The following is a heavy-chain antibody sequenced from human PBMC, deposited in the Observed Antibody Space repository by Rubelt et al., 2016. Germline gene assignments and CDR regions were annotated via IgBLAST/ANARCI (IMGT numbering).Heavy chain of an antibody. CDR1: GYSFTSYW. Sequence: EVQLVQSGAELKKPGESLKISCKGSGYSFTSYWIGWVRQMPGKGLEWMGIIYPGDSKSRYSPSFQGLVAIAADKSISTAYRQWSSLKASDTARYYCATLTGTTNWFDPWGQGTLVTVSP. D-gene: IGHD1-20*01. CDR3: ATLTGTTNWFDP. J-gene: IGHJ5*02. V-gene: IGHV5-51*01. CDR2: IYPGDSKS.